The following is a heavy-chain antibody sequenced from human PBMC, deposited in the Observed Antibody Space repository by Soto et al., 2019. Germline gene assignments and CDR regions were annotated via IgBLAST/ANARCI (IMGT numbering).Heavy chain of an antibody. J-gene: IGHJ4*02. CDR2: ISGSGDSA. D-gene: IGHD6-19*01. CDR3: GKERRGSGWSVCNF. Sequence: QLLESGGGLVQPGGSLRLSCAASGFIFRDYAMNWVRQAPGKGLEWVSDISGSGDSARYADSVKGRFTISRDNSRNTLYLQINSLRVDDTAVYYCGKERRGSGWSVCNFWGQGTLVTVSS. CDR1: GFIFRDYA. V-gene: IGHV3-23*01.